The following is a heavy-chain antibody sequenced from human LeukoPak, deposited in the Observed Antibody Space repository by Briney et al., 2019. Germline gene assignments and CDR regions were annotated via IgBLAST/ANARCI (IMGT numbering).Heavy chain of an antibody. CDR2: IYQSGTT. Sequence: SEILSLTCTVSGYSISSGYFWGWVRQPPGKGLEWIGSIYQSGTTYYNPSLKSRVTISVDTSKNQFSLRLSSVTTADTAVYYCVRDVDYWGQGRLVTVSS. J-gene: IGHJ4*02. CDR1: GYSISSGYF. V-gene: IGHV4-38-2*02. CDR3: VRDVDY.